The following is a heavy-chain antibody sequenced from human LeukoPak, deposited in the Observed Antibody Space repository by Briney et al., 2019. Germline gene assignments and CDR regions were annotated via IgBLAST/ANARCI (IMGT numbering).Heavy chain of an antibody. J-gene: IGHJ4*02. CDR2: IWHDGSHK. V-gene: IGHV3-33*01. Sequence: PGRSLRLSCAASGFAFSTYAMHWVRQAPGQGLEWEALIWHDGSHKFYSNSARVQFTISRDNSKNTVSLQMNNLRPEHTAVYYFASEIFGSGSYPDFWGQGTLVTVSS. CDR3: ASEIFGSGSYPDF. CDR1: GFAFSTYA. D-gene: IGHD3-10*01.